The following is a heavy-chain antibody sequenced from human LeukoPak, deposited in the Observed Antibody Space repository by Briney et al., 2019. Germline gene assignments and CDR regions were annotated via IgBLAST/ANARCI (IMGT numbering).Heavy chain of an antibody. V-gene: IGHV4-4*02. Sequence: GSLRLSCAVSEFTFSTYWMTWVRQAPGKGLEWIGEIYHSGSTNYNPSLKSRVTISVDKSKNQFSLKLSSVTAADTAVYYCARVVKRIAAAGTGDDYYYGMDVWGQGTTVTVSS. CDR1: EFTFSTYW. D-gene: IGHD6-13*01. J-gene: IGHJ6*02. CDR3: ARVVKRIAAAGTGDDYYYGMDV. CDR2: IYHSGST.